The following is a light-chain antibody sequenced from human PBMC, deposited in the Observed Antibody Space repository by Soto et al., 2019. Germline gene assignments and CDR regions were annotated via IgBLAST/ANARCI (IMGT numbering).Light chain of an antibody. CDR3: QQYNNWPPHT. V-gene: IGKV3-15*01. CDR2: GAS. CDR1: QSVSSN. J-gene: IGKJ2*01. Sequence: EIVMTQSPATLSVSPGERATLSCRASQSVSSNLAWYQHKPGQAPRLLIYGASTRSAGIPARFSGSGSGTEFTLTISSLQSEDFAVYYCQQYNNWPPHTFGQGTKLAIK.